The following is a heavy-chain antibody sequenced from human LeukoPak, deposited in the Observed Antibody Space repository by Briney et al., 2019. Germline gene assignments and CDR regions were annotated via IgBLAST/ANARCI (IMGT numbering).Heavy chain of an antibody. V-gene: IGHV3-7*03. CDR1: GFIFSSYW. J-gene: IGHJ4*02. Sequence: GGSLRLSCTASGFIFSSYWMSWVRQAPGKGLEWVANIRQDGSEIYYVDSVKGRFTISRDNAKNSLFLQMNTLRAEDTALYYCARDPYSGATLHNFDSWGQGTLVTVSS. D-gene: IGHD6-25*01. CDR3: ARDPYSGATLHNFDS. CDR2: IRQDGSEI.